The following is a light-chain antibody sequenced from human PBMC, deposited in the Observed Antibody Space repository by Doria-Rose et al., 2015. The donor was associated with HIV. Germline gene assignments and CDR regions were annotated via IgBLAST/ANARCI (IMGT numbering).Light chain of an antibody. CDR2: DGS. V-gene: IGKV3-20*01. CDR3: XQYGTSWT. J-gene: IGKJ1*01. CDR1: QSFSSTY. Sequence: EVVLTQSPGTLSLSPGERATLSCRASQSFSSTYLAWYQQKPGQAPSLLIYDGSTRATGIPDRFSASGSGTDFTLTINRLEPEDFALYYCXQYGTSWTFGQGTKVEI.